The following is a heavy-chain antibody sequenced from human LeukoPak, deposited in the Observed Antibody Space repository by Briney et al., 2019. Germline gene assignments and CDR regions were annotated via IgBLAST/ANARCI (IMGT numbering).Heavy chain of an antibody. J-gene: IGHJ5*02. CDR3: ARTGPYSSSWPPYNWFDP. CDR1: GGSISSSSYY. Sequence: SETLSLTCTVSGGSISSSSYYWGWIRQPPGKGLEWIGSIYYSGSTYYNPSLKSRVTISVDTSKNQFSLKLSSVTAADTAVYYCARTGPYSSSWPPYNWFDPWGQGTLVTVSS. CDR2: IYYSGST. D-gene: IGHD6-13*01. V-gene: IGHV4-39*07.